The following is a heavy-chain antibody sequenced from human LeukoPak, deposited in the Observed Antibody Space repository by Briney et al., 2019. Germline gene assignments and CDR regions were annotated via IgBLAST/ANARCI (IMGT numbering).Heavy chain of an antibody. CDR2: IYISGST. D-gene: IGHD6-19*01. CDR3: ARDLVDSSGSNWFDP. V-gene: IGHV4-4*07. J-gene: IGHJ5*02. CDR1: GASISSYY. Sequence: PSETLSLTCTVSGASISSYYWSWIRQPAGKGLEWLGRIYISGSTKYNPSLKSRVTMSVDTSKNHFSLKLRSVTAADTAIYYCARDLVDSSGSNWFDPWGQGTLVTVSS.